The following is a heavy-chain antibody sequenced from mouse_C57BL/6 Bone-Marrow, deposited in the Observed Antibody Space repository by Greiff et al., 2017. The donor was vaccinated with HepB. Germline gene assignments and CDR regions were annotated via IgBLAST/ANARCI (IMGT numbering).Heavy chain of an antibody. Sequence: EVQLQQSGPELVKPGASVKISCKASGYTFTDYYMNWVKQSHGKSLEWIGDINPNNGGTSYNQKFKGKATLTVDKSSSTAYMELRSLTSEDSAVYYCARWTALFAYWGQGTLVTVSA. J-gene: IGHJ3*01. CDR1: GYTFTDYY. CDR3: ARWTALFAY. V-gene: IGHV1-26*01. CDR2: INPNNGGT.